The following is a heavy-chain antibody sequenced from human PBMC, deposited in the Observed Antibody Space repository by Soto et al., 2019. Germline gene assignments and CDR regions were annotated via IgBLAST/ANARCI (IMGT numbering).Heavy chain of an antibody. CDR2: IWYDGSNK. V-gene: IGHV3-33*01. D-gene: IGHD3-10*01. CDR1: GFTFSSYG. J-gene: IGHJ6*02. Sequence: PGGTLRLSCAASGFTFSSYGMHWVRQAPGKGLEWVAVIWYDGSNKYYADSVKGRFTISRDNSKNTLYLQMNSLRAEDTAVYYCAREHYYGSGSYWVYYYHYGMDVWGQGTTVTVSS. CDR3: AREHYYGSGSYWVYYYHYGMDV.